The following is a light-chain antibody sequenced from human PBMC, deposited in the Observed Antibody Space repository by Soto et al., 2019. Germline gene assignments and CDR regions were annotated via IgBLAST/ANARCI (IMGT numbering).Light chain of an antibody. J-gene: IGKJ4*01. V-gene: IGKV1-39*01. CDR3: QQSYTTPLT. CDR2: AAS. CDR1: QSISTY. Sequence: DIRMTQSPASLSASVGDRVTITCRASQSISTYLTWYHQKPGKAPKLLIYAASTLQSGVPSRFSGSGSGTDFTLTISSLQPEDSATYYCQQSYTTPLTFGGGTKVDIK.